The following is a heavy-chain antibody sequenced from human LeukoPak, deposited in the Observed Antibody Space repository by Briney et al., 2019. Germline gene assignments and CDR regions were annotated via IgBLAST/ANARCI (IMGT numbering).Heavy chain of an antibody. J-gene: IGHJ4*02. CDR2: ISGSGGST. D-gene: IGHD3-10*01. V-gene: IGHV3-23*01. CDR3: AKDAPLLLWFGELSTANFDY. Sequence: GGSLRLSCAASGFTFSSYAMSWVRQAPGKGLEWVSAISGSGGSTCYADSVKGRFTISRDNSKNTLYLQMNSLRAEDTAVYYCAKDAPLLLWFGELSTANFDYWGQGTLVTVSS. CDR1: GFTFSSYA.